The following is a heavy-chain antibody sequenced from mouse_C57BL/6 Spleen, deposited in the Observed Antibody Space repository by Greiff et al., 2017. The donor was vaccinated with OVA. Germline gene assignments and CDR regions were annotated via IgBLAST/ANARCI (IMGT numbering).Heavy chain of an antibody. J-gene: IGHJ4*01. CDR2: INPNNGGT. CDR3: ARGGLRRYGDAMDY. Sequence: EVQLQQSGPELVKPGASVKIPCKASGYTFTDYNMDWVKQSHGKSLEWIGDINPNNGGTIYNQKFKGKATLTVDKSSSTAYMELRSLTSEDTAVYYCARGGLRRYGDAMDYWGQGTSVTVSS. V-gene: IGHV1-18*01. CDR1: GYTFTDYN. D-gene: IGHD1-1*01.